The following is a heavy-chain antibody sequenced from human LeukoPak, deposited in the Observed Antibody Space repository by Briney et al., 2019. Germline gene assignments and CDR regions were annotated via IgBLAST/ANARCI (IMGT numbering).Heavy chain of an antibody. CDR2: ISGSGGST. CDR3: AKQSSGSSNWFDP. D-gene: IGHD6-19*01. Sequence: GGALRLSCAASGFTFSSYAMSWGGQAPGKGLEWVSAISGSGGSTYYADSVKGRFTISRDNSKNTLYLQMNSLRAEDTAVYYCAKQSSGSSNWFDPWGQGTLVTVSS. J-gene: IGHJ5*02. V-gene: IGHV3-23*01. CDR1: GFTFSSYA.